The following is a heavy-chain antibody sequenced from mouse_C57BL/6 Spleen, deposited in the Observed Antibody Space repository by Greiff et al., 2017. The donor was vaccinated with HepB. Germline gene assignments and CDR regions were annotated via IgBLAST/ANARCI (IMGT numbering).Heavy chain of an antibody. D-gene: IGHD3-2*02. CDR2: IDPSDSYT. CDR3: ARGGTAQATGCDY. CDR1: GYTFTSYW. V-gene: IGHV1-69*01. J-gene: IGHJ2*01. Sequence: VQLQQPGAELVMPGASVKLSCKASGYTFTSYWMHWVKQRPGQGLEWIGEIDPSDSYTNYNQKFKGKSTLTVDKSSSTAYMQLSSLTSEDSAVYYCARGGTAQATGCDYWGQGTTLTVSS.